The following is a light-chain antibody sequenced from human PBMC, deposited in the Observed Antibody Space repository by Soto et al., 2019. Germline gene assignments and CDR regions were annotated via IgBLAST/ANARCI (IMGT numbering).Light chain of an antibody. V-gene: IGKV1-39*01. Sequence: DIQMTQSPSTLSSSLAERATLSCRASQSIRRSLAWYQQKPGQAPNLLIYDASSLQTGVPSRFTGSGSGTDFTLTISNLQPEDFAVYYCQQTYCSPRTFGQGTKLEIK. J-gene: IGKJ1*01. CDR2: DAS. CDR3: QQTYCSPRT. CDR1: QSIRRS.